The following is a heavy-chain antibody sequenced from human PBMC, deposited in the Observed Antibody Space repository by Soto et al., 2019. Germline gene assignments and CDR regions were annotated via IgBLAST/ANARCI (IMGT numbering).Heavy chain of an antibody. CDR1: GIMSSGYG. V-gene: IGHV1-69*09. D-gene: IGHD3-16*01. CDR3: ATTKGARLDS. CDR2: INPILDST. J-gene: IGHJ4*02. Sequence: QEQVVQSGPAMKEPGSSVKVSCRASGIMSSGYGFSWVRQAPGQGLEWVGMINPILDSTHYAQNLQGRVSLSIDKSTDTAYWEVASLRLEDTAIYFCATTKGARLDSWGRGTVVTVSS.